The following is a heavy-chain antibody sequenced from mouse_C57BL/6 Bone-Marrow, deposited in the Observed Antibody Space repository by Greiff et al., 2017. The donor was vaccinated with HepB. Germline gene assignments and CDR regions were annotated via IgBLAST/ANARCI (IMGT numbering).Heavy chain of an antibody. CDR2: INPNNGGT. CDR3: AREGLLYWYFDV. Sequence: VQLQQSGPELVKPGASVKISCKASGYTFTDYYMNWVKQSHGKSLEWIGDINPNNGGTSYNQKFKGKATLTVDKSSSTAYMELRSLTSEDSAVYYCAREGLLYWYFDVWGTGTTVTVSS. J-gene: IGHJ1*03. V-gene: IGHV1-26*01. CDR1: GYTFTDYY. D-gene: IGHD1-1*01.